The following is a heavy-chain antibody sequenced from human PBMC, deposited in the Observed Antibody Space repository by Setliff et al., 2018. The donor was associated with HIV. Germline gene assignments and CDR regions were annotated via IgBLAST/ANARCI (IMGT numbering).Heavy chain of an antibody. CDR1: TESLTRYD. V-gene: IGHV4-34*01. D-gene: IGHD3-10*01. CDR3: ARVKSIKTTWVRLWPRFDL. Sequence: KTSETLSLTCAVYTESLTRYDWAWIRQSPEKGLEWIGEIDDSGSIIYNPSLQSRVTMSVDTSKNQFSLRVRSLTAADTGLYYCARVKSIKTTWVRLWPRFDLWGQGTQVTVSS. CDR2: IDDSGSI. J-gene: IGHJ5*02.